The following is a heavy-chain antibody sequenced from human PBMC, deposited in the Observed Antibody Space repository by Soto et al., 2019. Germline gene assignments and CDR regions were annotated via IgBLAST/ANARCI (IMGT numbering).Heavy chain of an antibody. CDR1: GFTFSTYE. Sequence: EVQLVESGGGLIQPGGSLRLSCAASGFTFSTYEMNWVRQAPGKGLEWIAYISANGKTIYYADSVKGRFTISRDNAKNSLFLEIDSLRVDDTGVYYCAREKYIYGKVDYWGQGALVTVSS. D-gene: IGHD5-18*01. CDR2: ISANGKTI. V-gene: IGHV3-48*03. CDR3: AREKYIYGKVDY. J-gene: IGHJ4*02.